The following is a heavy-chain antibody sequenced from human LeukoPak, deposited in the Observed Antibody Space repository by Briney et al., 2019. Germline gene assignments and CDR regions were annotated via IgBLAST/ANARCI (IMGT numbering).Heavy chain of an antibody. J-gene: IGHJ5*02. Sequence: ASVKVSCKASGYTFSDYDVNWVRQAAGQGLEWMGWMNPITGSTGYVQKFRGRIIMTRDTSITTALMELTSLTSDDTAIYYCARVKRFPTVWFDPWGQGTLVSVSS. CDR3: ARVKRFPTVWFDP. CDR1: GYTFSDYD. CDR2: MNPITGST. V-gene: IGHV1-8*01. D-gene: IGHD3-10*01.